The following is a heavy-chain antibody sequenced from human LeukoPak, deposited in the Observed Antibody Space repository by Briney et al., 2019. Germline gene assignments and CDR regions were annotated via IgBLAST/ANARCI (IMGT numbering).Heavy chain of an antibody. D-gene: IGHD2-15*01. V-gene: IGHV1-69*05. CDR3: ARGRVAYSAYYFDY. CDR2: IIPIFGTA. CDR1: GGTCSSYA. J-gene: IGHJ4*02. Sequence: GSSVKVSCKASGGTCSSYAISWVRQAPGQGLEWMGGIIPIFGTANYAQKFQGRVTITTDESTSTAYMELSSLRSEDTAVYYCARGRVAYSAYYFDYWGRGTLVTVSS.